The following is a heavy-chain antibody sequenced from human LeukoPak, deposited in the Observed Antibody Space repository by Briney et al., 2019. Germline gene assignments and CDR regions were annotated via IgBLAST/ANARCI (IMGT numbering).Heavy chain of an antibody. CDR1: GGSISSYY. V-gene: IGHV4-59*01. CDR2: IYHSGST. CDR3: ARHGGYNFAY. J-gene: IGHJ4*02. Sequence: SETLSLTCTVSGGSISSYYWSWIRQPPGKGLEWIGFIYHSGSTYYNPSLKSRVTISVDRSKNQFSLKLSSVTAADTAVYYCARHGGYNFAYWGQGTLVAVSS. D-gene: IGHD3-16*01.